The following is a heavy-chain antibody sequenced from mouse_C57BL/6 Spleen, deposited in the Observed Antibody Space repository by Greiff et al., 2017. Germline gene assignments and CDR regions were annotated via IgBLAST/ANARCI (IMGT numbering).Heavy chain of an antibody. V-gene: IGHV1-52*01. Sequence: VQLQQPGAELVRPGSSVKLSCKASGYTFTSYWMHWVKQRPIQGLEWIGNIDPSDSETHYNQKFKDKATLTVDKSSSTAYMQLSSLPSEDSAVYYCARASYDYGGAWFAYWGQGTLVTVSA. CDR2: IDPSDSET. D-gene: IGHD2-4*01. CDR3: ARASYDYGGAWFAY. CDR1: GYTFTSYW. J-gene: IGHJ3*01.